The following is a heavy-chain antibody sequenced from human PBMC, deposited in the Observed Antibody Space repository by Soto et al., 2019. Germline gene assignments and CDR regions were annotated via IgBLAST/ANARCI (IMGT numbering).Heavy chain of an antibody. Sequence: QVQLVQSGAEVKKPGASVTVSCKTSGYTFSNYGINWVRQAPGQGLEWMGWISGYNGNTNYAQTIQRRVTIPTDTSKGTLYMYLRSLKSDDTAIYYCSRFIMVGGWFDPNYYHGMDVWGQGTTVTVSS. CDR2: ISGYNGNT. V-gene: IGHV1-18*01. CDR1: GYTFSNYG. D-gene: IGHD6-19*01. J-gene: IGHJ6*02. CDR3: SRFIMVGGWFDPNYYHGMDV.